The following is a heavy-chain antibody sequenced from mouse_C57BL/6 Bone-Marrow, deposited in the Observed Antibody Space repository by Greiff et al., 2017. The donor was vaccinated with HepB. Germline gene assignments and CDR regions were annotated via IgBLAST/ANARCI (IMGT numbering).Heavy chain of an antibody. Sequence: VMLVESGAELVKPGASVKISCKASGYSFTSYYIPWVKQRPGQGLEWIGWIYPGSGNTKYNEKFKGKATLTADTSSSTAYMQLSSLTSEDSAIYYCAKDYYGSYYAMDYWGQGTSVTVSS. V-gene: IGHV1-66*01. D-gene: IGHD1-1*01. CDR1: GYSFTSYY. CDR3: AKDYYGSYYAMDY. CDR2: IYPGSGNT. J-gene: IGHJ4*01.